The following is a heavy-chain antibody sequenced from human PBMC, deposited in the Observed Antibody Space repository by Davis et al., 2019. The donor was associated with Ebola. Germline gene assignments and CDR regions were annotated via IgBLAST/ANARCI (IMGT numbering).Heavy chain of an antibody. V-gene: IGHV2-70*01. J-gene: IGHJ4*02. CDR2: IDWDDDK. D-gene: IGHD3-3*01. CDR1: GFSLSTSGMC. CDR3: ARIHYDFWSGYYTGFDY. Sequence: SGPTLVKPTQTLTLTCTFSGFSLSTSGMCVSWIRQPPGKALEWLALIDWDDDKYYSTSLKTRLTISKDTSKNQVVLTMANMDPVDTATYYCARIHYDFWSGYYTGFDYWGQGTLVTVSS.